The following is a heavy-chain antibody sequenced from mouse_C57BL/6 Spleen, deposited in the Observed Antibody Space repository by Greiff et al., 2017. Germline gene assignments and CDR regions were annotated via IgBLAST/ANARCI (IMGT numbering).Heavy chain of an antibody. Sequence: QVQLKESGAELVKPGASVKISCKASGYAFSSYWMNWVKQRPGKGLEWIGQIYPGDGDTNYNGKFKGKATLTADKSSSTAYMQLSSLTSEDSAVYFCATSQAFYYYAMDYWGQGTSVTVSS. CDR1: GYAFSSYW. CDR2: IYPGDGDT. J-gene: IGHJ4*01. D-gene: IGHD3-2*02. CDR3: ATSQAFYYYAMDY. V-gene: IGHV1-80*01.